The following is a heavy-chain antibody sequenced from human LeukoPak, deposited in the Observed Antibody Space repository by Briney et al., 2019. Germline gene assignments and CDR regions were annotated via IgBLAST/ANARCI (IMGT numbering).Heavy chain of an antibody. CDR2: INPILGIA. D-gene: IGHD2-21*01. CDR1: LGTVSSYA. CDR3: ARSQLGRGKPSRLWHYYYGMDV. J-gene: IGHJ6*02. Sequence: ASVKVSCKASLGTVSSYAISWVRPAPRQGLEWMGRINPILGIANYAQKFQGRVTITADKSTSTAYMELSSLRSEDTAVYYCARSQLGRGKPSRLWHYYYGMDVWGQGTTVTVSS. V-gene: IGHV1-69*10.